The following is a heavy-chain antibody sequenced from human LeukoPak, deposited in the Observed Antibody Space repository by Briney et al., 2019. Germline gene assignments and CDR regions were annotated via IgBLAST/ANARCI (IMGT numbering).Heavy chain of an antibody. D-gene: IGHD4-17*01. V-gene: IGHV4-39*07. CDR2: INHSGST. Sequence: TSETLSLTCTVSGVSISSSTYYWAWIRQPPGKGLEWIGEINHSGSTNYNPSLKSRVTISVDTSKNQFSLKLSSVTAADTAVYYCARSRFNDYGAPDYWGQGTLVTVSS. CDR3: ARSRFNDYGAPDY. CDR1: GVSISSSTYY. J-gene: IGHJ4*02.